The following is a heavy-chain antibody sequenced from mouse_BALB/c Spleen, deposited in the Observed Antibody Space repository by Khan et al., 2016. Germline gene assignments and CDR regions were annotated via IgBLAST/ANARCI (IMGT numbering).Heavy chain of an antibody. Sequence: EVELVESGGGLVQPGGSLKLSCATSGFTFSDYYMYWVRQTPEKRLEWVAYISNGGGSTYYPDTVKGRFTISRDNAKNTLYLQMSRLKSEDTAMYSCARQDDYFDYWNQGTTLTISS. CDR1: GFTFSDYY. CDR3: ARQDDYFDY. CDR2: ISNGGGST. V-gene: IGHV5-12*02. D-gene: IGHD2-3*01. J-gene: IGHJ2*01.